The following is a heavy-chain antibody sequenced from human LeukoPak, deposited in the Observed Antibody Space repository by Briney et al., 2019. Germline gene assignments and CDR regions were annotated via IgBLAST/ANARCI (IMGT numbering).Heavy chain of an antibody. CDR3: ARRPFYYYDSSGWVDY. D-gene: IGHD3-22*01. CDR1: GYTFTSYG. CDR2: ISAYNGNT. J-gene: IGHJ4*02. Sequence: ASVKVSCKASGYTFTSYGISWVRQAPGQGLEWMGWISAYNGNTNYAQKLQGRVTMTTDTSTSTAYMELRSLRSDDTAVYYCARRPFYYYDSSGWVDYWGQGTLVTVSS. V-gene: IGHV1-18*01.